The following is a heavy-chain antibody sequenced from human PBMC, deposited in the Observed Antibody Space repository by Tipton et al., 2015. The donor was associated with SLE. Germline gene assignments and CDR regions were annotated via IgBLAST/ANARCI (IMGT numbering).Heavy chain of an antibody. V-gene: IGHV4-59*01. Sequence: LRLSCTVSGDSINGYYLTWIRQPPGKGLEWVGYVYSSGFSDYNPSLRSQVTISPDTSKNQFSLRLSSATAADTAVYYCARVGHGFDDSGYNSHYYYYMDVWGKGTTVTVSS. J-gene: IGHJ6*03. D-gene: IGHD3-22*01. CDR1: GDSINGYY. CDR3: ARVGHGFDDSGYNSHYYYYMDV. CDR2: VYSSGFS.